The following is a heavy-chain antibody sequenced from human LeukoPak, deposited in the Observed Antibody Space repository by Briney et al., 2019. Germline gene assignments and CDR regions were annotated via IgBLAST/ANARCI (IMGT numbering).Heavy chain of an antibody. CDR1: GFSFSDAW. V-gene: IGHV3-15*04. CDR2: IESKTDGGTT. CDR3: ARGLDTKDPLFRHVVTRAFDI. J-gene: IGHJ3*02. Sequence: GGSLRLSCAASGFSFSDAWMSWVRQTPGKGLEWVGRIESKTDGGTTDYAAPVKGRFTISRDDSTNTLYLQMNSLRSEDTAVYYCARGLDTKDPLFRHVVTRAFDIWGQGTMVTVSS. D-gene: IGHD2-21*02.